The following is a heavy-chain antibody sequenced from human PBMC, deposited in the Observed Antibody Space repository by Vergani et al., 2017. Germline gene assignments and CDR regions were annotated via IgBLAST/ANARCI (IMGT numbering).Heavy chain of an antibody. J-gene: IGHJ6*02. D-gene: IGHD4/OR15-4a*01. Sequence: QVQLQESGPGLVKPSQTLSLTCTVSGGSIGSDKNHWNWIRRSAGRGLEWIGRVFPSGSTHYNPFFESRVTMSIDTSRSQFSLKLTSVTAADAAVYYCARGTMEWSTLGYHLYYGMDVWGQGTTVTVSS. V-gene: IGHV4-61*02. CDR1: GGSIGSDKNH. CDR2: VFPSGST. CDR3: ARGTMEWSTLGYHLYYGMDV.